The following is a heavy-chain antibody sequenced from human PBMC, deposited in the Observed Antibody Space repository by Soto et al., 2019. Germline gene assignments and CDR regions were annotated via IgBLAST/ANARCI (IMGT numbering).Heavy chain of an antibody. V-gene: IGHV1-69*13. D-gene: IGHD5-18*01. J-gene: IGHJ6*02. Sequence: GASVKVSCKASGGTFSSYAISWVRQAPGQGLEWMGGIIPIFGTANYAQKFQGRVTITADESTSTAYMELSSLRSEDTAVYYCARDVVDTAMAPMGFYYYYYGMDVWGQGTTVTVSS. CDR1: GGTFSSYA. CDR2: IIPIFGTA. CDR3: ARDVVDTAMAPMGFYYYYYGMDV.